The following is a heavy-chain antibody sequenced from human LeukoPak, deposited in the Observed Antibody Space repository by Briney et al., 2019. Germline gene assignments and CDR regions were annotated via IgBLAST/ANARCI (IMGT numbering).Heavy chain of an antibody. CDR3: ARIITMIRGERSGYFAS. CDR1: GGSISSHY. D-gene: IGHD3-10*01. CDR2: IYHSGST. V-gene: IGHV4-59*08. J-gene: IGHJ4*02. Sequence: SETLSLTCTVSGGSISSHYWSWIRQPPGKGLEWMASIYHSGSTYYNPSLKNRVTISVDTSKSQLSLELISVTAADTAVYYCARIITMIRGERSGYFASWGQGTLVTVSS.